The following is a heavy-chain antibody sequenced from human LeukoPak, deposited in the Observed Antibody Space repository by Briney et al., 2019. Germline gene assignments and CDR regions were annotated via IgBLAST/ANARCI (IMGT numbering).Heavy chain of an antibody. J-gene: IGHJ4*02. CDR3: ARVDTVMAYYFDL. CDR2: IYSGGTT. CDR1: GFTVSTNC. D-gene: IGHD5-18*01. V-gene: IGHV3-53*04. Sequence: PGGSLRLSCAASGFTVSTNCMTWVRQAPGKGLEWVSTIYSGGTTYYYDYVIGRVTITRHNSRNTLYLQMNSLRAEDTAVYYCARVDTVMAYYFDLWGQGTLVTVSS.